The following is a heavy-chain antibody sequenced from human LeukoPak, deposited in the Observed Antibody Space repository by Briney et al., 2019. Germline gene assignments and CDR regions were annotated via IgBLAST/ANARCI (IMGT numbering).Heavy chain of an antibody. D-gene: IGHD6-13*01. CDR1: GLTFNTYW. CDR3: GGFGYEAAVDL. V-gene: IGHV3-7*01. Sequence: GGSLRLSCAASGLTFNTYWMTWVRQAPGKGLEWVANIKPDESETYYVDTVKGRFTVSRDNAKNLLYLQMNSLRGEDTAVYYCGGFGYEAAVDLWGQGTLVTVSS. CDR2: IKPDESET. J-gene: IGHJ4*02.